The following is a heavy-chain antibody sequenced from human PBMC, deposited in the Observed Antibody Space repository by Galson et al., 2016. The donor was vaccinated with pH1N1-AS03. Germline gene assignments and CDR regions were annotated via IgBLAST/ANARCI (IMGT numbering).Heavy chain of an antibody. D-gene: IGHD3-3*01. Sequence: SLRLSCAASGFTFDDYAMHWVRRAPGKGLEWVSGISGNTLKKTYAASVKGRFTISRDNAKNSLYLQMDSLRPEDTALYYCAKDMEEWRVDAFHVWGQGAMVIVSS. J-gene: IGHJ3*01. CDR3: AKDMEEWRVDAFHV. CDR2: ISGNTLKK. V-gene: IGHV3-9*01. CDR1: GFTFDDYA.